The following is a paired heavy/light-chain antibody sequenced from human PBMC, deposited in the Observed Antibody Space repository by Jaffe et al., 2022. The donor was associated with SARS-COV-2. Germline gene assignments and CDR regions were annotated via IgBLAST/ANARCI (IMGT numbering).Heavy chain of an antibody. CDR3: AKDQGHPLPNYHLDY. Sequence: EVQLLESGGDLVPPGGSLRLSCAASGFTFSGYAMSWVRQAPGKGLEWVSTISGTADATYYADSVKGRFAISRDQSKNTLYLQMNSLRAEDTALYYCAKDQGHPLPNYHLDYWGQGTLVTVSS. V-gene: IGHV3-23*01. D-gene: IGHD1-7*01. CDR1: GFTFSGYA. CDR2: ISGTADAT. J-gene: IGHJ4*02.
Light chain of an antibody. Sequence: QSVLTQPPSVSGAPGQRITISCTGSSSNIGAGYDVHWYQQVPGTTPKLLIYDNTDRPSGVPDRFSGSKSGTSASLVITGLQADDEADYYCQSYDHSLSGSKVFGGGTKLTVL. CDR3: QSYDHSLSGSKV. J-gene: IGLJ2*01. V-gene: IGLV1-40*01. CDR2: DNT. CDR1: SSNIGAGYD.